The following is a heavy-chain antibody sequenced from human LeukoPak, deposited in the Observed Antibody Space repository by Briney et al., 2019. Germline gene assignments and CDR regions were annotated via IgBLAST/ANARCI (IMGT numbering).Heavy chain of an antibody. D-gene: IGHD3-9*01. CDR1: GASISSSSYY. Sequence: SETLSLTCTVSGASISSSSYYWAWIRQPPGKGLEWIGSMDYSGSTYYNPSLKSRATMSLVTSRNQFSLKLSSVTAADTAVYYCARHDYDTLTGYSINWFDPWGQGTLVTVSS. CDR3: ARHDYDTLTGYSINWFDP. J-gene: IGHJ5*02. CDR2: MDYSGST. V-gene: IGHV4-39*01.